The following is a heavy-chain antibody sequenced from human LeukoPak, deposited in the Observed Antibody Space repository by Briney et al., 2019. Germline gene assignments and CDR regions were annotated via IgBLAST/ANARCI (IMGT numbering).Heavy chain of an antibody. D-gene: IGHD6-13*01. CDR3: ARGEYSSSFYYFDH. J-gene: IGHJ4*02. CDR2: ISSSGSTI. CDR1: GFTFSDYY. V-gene: IGHV3-11*01. Sequence: GGSLRLSCAASGFTFSDYYMSWIRQAPGKGLEGVSYISSSGSTIYYADSVKGRFTISRDNAKNSLYLQMNSLRAEDTAVYYCARGEYSSSFYYFDHWGQGTLVTVSS.